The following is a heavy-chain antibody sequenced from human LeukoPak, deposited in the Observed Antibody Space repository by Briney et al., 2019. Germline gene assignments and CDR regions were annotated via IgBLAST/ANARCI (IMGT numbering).Heavy chain of an antibody. CDR1: GGSLSSGS. D-gene: IGHD6-19*01. V-gene: IGHV4-59*01. Sequence: RSESLSLTCTVSGGSLSSGSRSWMRQSPGRGLEWIGYIHHSRTTKYNTSLKSRVTISVDTSKNQFSLRLSSVTAADTAVYYCTIGGGWLTDYWGQGSLVTVSS. CDR3: TIGGGWLTDY. J-gene: IGHJ4*02. CDR2: IHHSRTT.